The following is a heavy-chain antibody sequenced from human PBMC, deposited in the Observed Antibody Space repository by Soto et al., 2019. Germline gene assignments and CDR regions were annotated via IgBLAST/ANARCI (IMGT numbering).Heavy chain of an antibody. CDR2: ISAYNGNT. Sequence: QVQLVQSGAEVKKPGASVKVSCKASGYTFTSYGISWVRQAPGQGLEWMGWISAYNGNTNYAQKLQGRVTMTTDTATNTAYMELRRLGSDATAVYYCARVSFLRLDYYDSSGYSYFDYWGQGTLVTVSS. J-gene: IGHJ4*02. V-gene: IGHV1-18*01. D-gene: IGHD3-22*01. CDR1: GYTFTSYG. CDR3: ARVSFLRLDYYDSSGYSYFDY.